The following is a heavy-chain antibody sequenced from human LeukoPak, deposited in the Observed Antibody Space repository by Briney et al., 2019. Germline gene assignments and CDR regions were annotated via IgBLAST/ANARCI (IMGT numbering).Heavy chain of an antibody. D-gene: IGHD5-24*01. J-gene: IGHJ4*02. V-gene: IGHV4-59*01. CDR2: IYYSGST. CDR1: GGSISSYC. Sequence: SETLSLTCTVSGGSISSYCWSWIRQPPGKGLEWIGYIYYSGSTNYNPSLKSRVTISVDTSKNQFSLKLSSVTAADTAVYYCARMEMATYYFDYWGQGTLVTVSS. CDR3: ARMEMATYYFDY.